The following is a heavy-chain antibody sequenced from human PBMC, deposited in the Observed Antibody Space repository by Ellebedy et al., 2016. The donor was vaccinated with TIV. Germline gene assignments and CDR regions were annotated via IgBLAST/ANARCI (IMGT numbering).Heavy chain of an antibody. CDR1: GYSFINHA. D-gene: IGHD6-13*01. J-gene: IGHJ2*01. CDR3: ARAAAAGFFWYFDL. CDR2: INTNTGNP. V-gene: IGHV7-4-1*02. Sequence: AASVQVSCKASGYSFINHAMNRVRHPPGQGLEWMGWINTNTGNPTYAQGFTGRFVFSLDTSVSTAYLHISSLKAEDTAIYYCARAAAAGFFWYFDLWGRGTLVTVSS.